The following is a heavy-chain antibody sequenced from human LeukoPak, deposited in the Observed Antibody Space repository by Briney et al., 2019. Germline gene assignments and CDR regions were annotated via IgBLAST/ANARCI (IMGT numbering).Heavy chain of an antibody. CDR2: ISTYNGHT. V-gene: IGHV1-18*01. Sequence: EASVKVSCKASGYTFTNYGINWVRQAPGQGLEWMGWISTYNGHTNYAQKLQGRVTMTTDTSTSTAYMELRSLRSDDTAVYYCARGSYCGGDCWFDPWGQGTLVTVSS. CDR1: GYTFTNYG. D-gene: IGHD2-21*02. J-gene: IGHJ5*02. CDR3: ARGSYCGGDCWFDP.